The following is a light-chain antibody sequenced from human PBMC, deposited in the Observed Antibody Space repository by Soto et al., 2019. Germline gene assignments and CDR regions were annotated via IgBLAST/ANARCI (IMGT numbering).Light chain of an antibody. Sequence: EIVLTQSPATRSLSPGERATLSCRASQSVRSDLAWYQQKPGQAPRLLIYDAFRRATGIPARFSGSGSGTDFTLNISSLEPEDFAVYYCQQLNNWPLTFGGGTKVEIK. CDR3: QQLNNWPLT. CDR1: QSVRSD. V-gene: IGKV3-11*01. J-gene: IGKJ4*01. CDR2: DAF.